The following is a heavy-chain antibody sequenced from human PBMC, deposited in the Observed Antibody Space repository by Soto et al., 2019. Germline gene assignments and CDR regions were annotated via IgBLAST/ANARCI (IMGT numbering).Heavy chain of an antibody. V-gene: IGHV3-21*04. CDR3: AKVRDFWSGPYYYYYMDV. CDR2: ISSSSSYI. D-gene: IGHD3-3*01. J-gene: IGHJ6*03. CDR1: GFTFSSYS. Sequence: GGSLRLSCAASGFTFSSYSMNWVRQAPGKGLEWVSSISSSSSYIYYADSVKGRFTISRDNAKNSLYLQMNSLRAEDTAVYYCAKVRDFWSGPYYYYYMDVWGKGTTVTVSS.